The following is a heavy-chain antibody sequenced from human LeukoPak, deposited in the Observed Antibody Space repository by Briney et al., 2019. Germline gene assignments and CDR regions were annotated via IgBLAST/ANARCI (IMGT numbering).Heavy chain of an antibody. V-gene: IGHV3-53*01. J-gene: IGHJ6*02. CDR3: ARGTDYYGMDV. CDR1: GFTVSSNY. CDR2: IYSGGST. Sequence: GGSLRLSCAASGFTVSSNYMSWVRQAPGKGLEWASVIYSGGSTYYADSVKGRFTISRDNSKNTLYLQMNSLRAEDTAVYYCARGTDYYGMDVWGQGTTVTVSS.